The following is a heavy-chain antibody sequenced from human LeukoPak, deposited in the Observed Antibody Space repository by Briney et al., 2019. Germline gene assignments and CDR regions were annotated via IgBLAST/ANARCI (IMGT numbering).Heavy chain of an antibody. CDR1: GFTFSSYS. CDR3: ARDKRDYGDYRWDY. Sequence: GGSLRLSCAASGFTFSSYSMNWVRQAPGKGLEWVSSISSSSSYVYYADSVKGRFTISRDNAKNSLYLQMNSLRAEDTAVYYCARDKRDYGDYRWDYWGQGTLVTVSS. D-gene: IGHD4-17*01. J-gene: IGHJ4*02. CDR2: ISSSSSYV. V-gene: IGHV3-21*01.